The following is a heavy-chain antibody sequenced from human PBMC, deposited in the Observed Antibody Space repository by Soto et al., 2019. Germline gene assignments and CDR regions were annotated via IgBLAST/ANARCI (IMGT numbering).Heavy chain of an antibody. Sequence: QVQLVQSGAEVKKPGSSVTVSCKASGGTFGNSAISWVRQAPGQGLEWMGGIIPICPTPDYAQKFQVRVTIPPDNSTSTPSMGVTRLRSEDTAVDDCARGKDRRQLGENYYYGIDVWGQGTTVTVSS. CDR2: IIPICPTP. J-gene: IGHJ6*02. CDR1: GGTFGNSA. CDR3: ARGKDRRQLGENYYYGIDV. V-gene: IGHV1-69*14. D-gene: IGHD3-3*02.